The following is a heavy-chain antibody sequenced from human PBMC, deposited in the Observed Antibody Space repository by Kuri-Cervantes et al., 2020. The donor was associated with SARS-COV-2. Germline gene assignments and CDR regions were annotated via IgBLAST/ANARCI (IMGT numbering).Heavy chain of an antibody. CDR1: GFTFSNYW. J-gene: IGHJ6*03. CDR3: ARDRPIAAAGTGYMGV. Sequence: GESLKISCAASGFTFSNYWMTWVRQAPGEGLEWVASIKQDGSEEFFVDSVKGRFTISRDNAKNSLYLQMNSLRAEDTAVYYCARDRPIAAAGTGYMGVWGKGTTVTVSS. V-gene: IGHV3-7*01. D-gene: IGHD6-13*01. CDR2: IKQDGSEE.